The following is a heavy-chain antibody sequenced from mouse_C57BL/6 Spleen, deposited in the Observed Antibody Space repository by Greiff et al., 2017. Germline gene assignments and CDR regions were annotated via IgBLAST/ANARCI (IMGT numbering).Heavy chain of an antibody. CDR2: ISSGGSYT. V-gene: IGHV5-6*01. J-gene: IGHJ2*01. Sequence: EVQLVESGGDLVKPGGSLKLSCAASGFTFSSYGMSWVRQTPDKRLEWVATISSGGSYTYYPDSVKGRFTISRDNAKNTLYLQMSSLKSEDTAMYYCARHETFDYWGQGTTLTVSS. CDR1: GFTFSSYG. CDR3: ARHETFDY.